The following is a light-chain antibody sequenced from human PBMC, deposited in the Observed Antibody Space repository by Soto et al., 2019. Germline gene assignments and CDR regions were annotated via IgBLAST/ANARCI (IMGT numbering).Light chain of an antibody. CDR2: NNS. V-gene: IGLV1-40*01. CDR3: QSYDSSLSGWV. J-gene: IGLJ3*02. Sequence: QSVLTQPPSVSGDPGQRVTISCTGSSSNIGAGYGVHWYQQLPGTAPKLLIYNNSNRPSGVPDRFSGSKSGTSASLAITGLQAEDEADYYCQSYDSSLSGWVFGGGTKLTVL. CDR1: SSNIGAGYG.